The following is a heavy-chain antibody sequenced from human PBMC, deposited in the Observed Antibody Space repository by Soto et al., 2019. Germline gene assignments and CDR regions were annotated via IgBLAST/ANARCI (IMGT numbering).Heavy chain of an antibody. Sequence: QVQLVDSGGGVVQPGRSLRLSCAASGFTFSTYAMHWVRQAPGKGLEWVAVISYDGSNKYYADSVKGRFIISRDNSKNTLYLQMNSLRAEDTAVYYCARVPGSGSYGPADYWGQGTLVTVSP. D-gene: IGHD1-26*01. J-gene: IGHJ4*02. CDR2: ISYDGSNK. CDR1: GFTFSTYA. CDR3: ARVPGSGSYGPADY. V-gene: IGHV3-30-3*01.